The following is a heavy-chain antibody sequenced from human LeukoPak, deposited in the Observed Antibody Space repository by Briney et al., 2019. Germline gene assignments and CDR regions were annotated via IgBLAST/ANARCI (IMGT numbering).Heavy chain of an antibody. CDR1: GGSIRSTSYY. D-gene: IGHD3-10*01. CDR3: ARTTMVRGTYYMDV. J-gene: IGHJ6*03. CDR2: IYYSGNT. Sequence: SETLSLTCTVSGGSIRSTSYYWGWIRQPPGTGLEWIGSIYYSGNTYYNPSLKSRVTISVDTSKNQFSLKLSSVTAADTAVYYCARTTMVRGTYYMDVWGKGTTVTISS. V-gene: IGHV4-39*07.